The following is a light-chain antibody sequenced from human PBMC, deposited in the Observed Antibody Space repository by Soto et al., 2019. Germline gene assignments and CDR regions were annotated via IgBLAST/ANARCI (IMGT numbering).Light chain of an antibody. J-gene: IGLJ1*01. CDR2: DVS. V-gene: IGLV2-14*01. CDR3: SSYTSSSTRV. CDR1: SSDGGGYNY. Sequence: QSVLTQPASVSGSPGQSITISCTGTSSDGGGYNYVSWYQQHPGKAPKLMIYDVSNRPSGVSNRFSGSKSGNTASLTISGLQAEDEADYYCSSYTSSSTRVFGTGTQLTVL.